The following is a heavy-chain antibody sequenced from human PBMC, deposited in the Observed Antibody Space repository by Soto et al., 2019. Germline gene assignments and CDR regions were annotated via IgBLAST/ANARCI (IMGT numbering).Heavy chain of an antibody. CDR2: IYPGDSDT. V-gene: IGHV5-51*01. J-gene: IGHJ6*02. CDR1: GYSFTSYW. Sequence: GESLKISCKGSGYSFTSYWIGWVRQMPGKGLEWMGIIYPGDSDTRYSPSFQGQVTISADKSVSTAYLQWSSLKASDTAMYYCARHSLNYDFWSGYPRPSYYYYGMDVWGQGTTVTVSS. CDR3: ARHSLNYDFWSGYPRPSYYYYGMDV. D-gene: IGHD3-3*01.